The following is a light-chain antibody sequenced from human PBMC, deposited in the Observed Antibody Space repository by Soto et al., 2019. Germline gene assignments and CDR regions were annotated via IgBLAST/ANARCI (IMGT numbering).Light chain of an antibody. CDR3: QQYGSSPPLT. Sequence: EIVLTQSPGTLSLSPRERATLSCGASQSVSSSYLAWYQQKPGQAPRLLIYGASSRATGIPDRFSGSGSGTDFTLTISRLEPEDFAVYYCQQYGSSPPLTFGGGTKVDIK. CDR2: GAS. J-gene: IGKJ4*01. CDR1: QSVSSSY. V-gene: IGKV3-20*01.